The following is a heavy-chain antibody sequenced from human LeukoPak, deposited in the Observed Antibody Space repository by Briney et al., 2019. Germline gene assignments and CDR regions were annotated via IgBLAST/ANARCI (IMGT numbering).Heavy chain of an antibody. Sequence: ASVKVSCKASGGTFSSYAISWVRQAPGQGLEWMGGIIPIFGTANYAQKFQGRVTITTDESTSTAYMELSSLRSEDTAVYYCASRNDYCSSTSRSPLGYYYYMDVWGKGTTVTVSS. CDR3: ASRNDYCSSTSRSPLGYYYYMDV. J-gene: IGHJ6*03. CDR1: GGTFSSYA. D-gene: IGHD2-2*01. CDR2: IIPIFGTA. V-gene: IGHV1-69*05.